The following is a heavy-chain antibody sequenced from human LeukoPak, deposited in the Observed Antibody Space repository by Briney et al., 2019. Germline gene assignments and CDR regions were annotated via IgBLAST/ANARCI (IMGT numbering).Heavy chain of an antibody. CDR3: ARDNTYSSGGTYYDRFDY. D-gene: IGHD2-15*01. Sequence: PGGSLRLSCAASGFTFAGYAMNWVRQAPGKGLEWVANINQDGSKKNYVDSVKGRFTISRDNAKNSLYLQMDGLRAEDTAVYYCARDNTYSSGGTYYDRFDYWGQGTLVTVSS. J-gene: IGHJ4*02. CDR1: GFTFAGYA. CDR2: INQDGSKK. V-gene: IGHV3-7*01.